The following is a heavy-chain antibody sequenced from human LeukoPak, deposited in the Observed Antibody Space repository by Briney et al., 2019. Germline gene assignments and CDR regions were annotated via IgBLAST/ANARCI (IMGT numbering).Heavy chain of an antibody. D-gene: IGHD5-18*01. CDR3: ARWDSYQYYFDY. CDR1: GYTFTRSY. CDR2: INPSGGST. Sequence: ASVKVSCRASGYTFTRSYMHWVRQAPGQGLEWMGIINPSGGSTTYAQKFQGRVTMTRDTSTSTVYMELSSLRSEDTAVYYCARWDSYQYYFDYWGQGTLVTVSS. J-gene: IGHJ4*02. V-gene: IGHV1-46*01.